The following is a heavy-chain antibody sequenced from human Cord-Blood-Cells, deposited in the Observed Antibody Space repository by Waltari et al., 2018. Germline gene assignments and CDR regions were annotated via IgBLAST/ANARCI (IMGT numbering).Heavy chain of an antibody. V-gene: IGHV4-39*01. CDR1: GDSISSSSYY. CDR3: ARQRELGFDY. Sequence: QLQLQESGPGLVKPSETLSLTCTVSGDSISSSSYYWGWIRQPPGKGLEWIGSIYYSGSTYYNPSLKSRVTISVDTSKNQFSLKLSSVTAADTAVYYCARQRELGFDYWGQGTLVTVSS. CDR2: IYYSGST. D-gene: IGHD7-27*01. J-gene: IGHJ4*02.